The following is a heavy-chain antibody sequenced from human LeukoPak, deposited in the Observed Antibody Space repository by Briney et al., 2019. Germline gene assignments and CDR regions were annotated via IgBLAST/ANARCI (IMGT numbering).Heavy chain of an antibody. CDR3: ARDHQIRGSYPRYYYMDV. J-gene: IGHJ6*03. Sequence: PSETLSLTCTVSGGSISSGDYYWSWIRQPPGKGLEWIGYIYYSGSTNYNPSLKSRVTISVDTSKNQFSLKLSSVTAADTAVYYCARDHQIRGSYPRYYYMDVWGKGTTVTVSS. CDR2: IYYSGST. CDR1: GGSISSGDYY. V-gene: IGHV4-61*08. D-gene: IGHD1-26*01.